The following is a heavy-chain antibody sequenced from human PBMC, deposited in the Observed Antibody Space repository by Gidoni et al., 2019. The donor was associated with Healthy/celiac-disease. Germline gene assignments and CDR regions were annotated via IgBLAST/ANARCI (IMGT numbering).Heavy chain of an antibody. CDR1: GYTFTGYY. J-gene: IGHJ4*02. Sequence: QVQLVQSGAAVKKPGASVKVSCKASGYTFTGYYMHWVRQAPGQGLEWMGWINPNSGGTNYAQKFQGWVTMTRDTAISTAYMELSRLRSDDTAVYYCARVKDPGTTPFDYWGQGTLVTVSS. CDR3: ARVKDPGTTPFDY. CDR2: INPNSGGT. D-gene: IGHD3-10*01. V-gene: IGHV1-2*04.